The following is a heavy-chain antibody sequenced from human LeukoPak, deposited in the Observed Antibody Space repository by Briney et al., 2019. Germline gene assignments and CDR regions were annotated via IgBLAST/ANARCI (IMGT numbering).Heavy chain of an antibody. J-gene: IGHJ3*02. V-gene: IGHV4-59*01. CDR3: ARRPIAAPPRHAFDI. D-gene: IGHD6-13*01. Sequence: SETLSLTCTASGGSISSCYWSCIRQPPGKRLEWIGYIYSSGSTNYNPSLTSRVTMSVDTSKNQFSLKVRSVTAADTAVYYCARRPIAAPPRHAFDIWGQGTMVSVSS. CDR1: GGSISSCY. CDR2: IYSSGST.